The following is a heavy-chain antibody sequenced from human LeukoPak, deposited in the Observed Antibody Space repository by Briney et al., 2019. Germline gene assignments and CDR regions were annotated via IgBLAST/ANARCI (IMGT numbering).Heavy chain of an antibody. Sequence: PSETLSLTCAVFGGSISSGGYSWSWIRQPPGKGLEWIGYIYHSGSTYYNPSLKSRVTISVDRSKNQFSLKLSSVTAADTAVYYCARTSIAARRANAFDIWGKGTMVTVSS. J-gene: IGHJ3*02. CDR1: GGSISSGGYS. CDR3: ARTSIAARRANAFDI. D-gene: IGHD6-6*01. V-gene: IGHV4-30-2*01. CDR2: IYHSGST.